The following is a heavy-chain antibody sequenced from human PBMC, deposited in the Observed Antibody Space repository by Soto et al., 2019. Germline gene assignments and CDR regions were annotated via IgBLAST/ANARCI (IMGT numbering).Heavy chain of an antibody. V-gene: IGHV3-7*04. CDR2: IKQDGSEK. CDR1: GFTFRNYW. Sequence: EVQLVESGGGLVQPGESLRLSCAASGFTFRNYWMSWVRQAPGKGLEWVANIKQDGSEKYYVDSVKGRFIISRDNXKXXLDLQMNSLRAEDTSVYYCARGRYCSSPRCPCFDYWGQGTLVTVSS. D-gene: IGHD2-2*01. J-gene: IGHJ4*02. CDR3: ARGRYCSSPRCPCFDY.